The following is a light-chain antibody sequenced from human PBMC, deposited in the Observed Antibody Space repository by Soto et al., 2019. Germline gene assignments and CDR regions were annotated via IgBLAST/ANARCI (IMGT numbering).Light chain of an antibody. V-gene: IGLV2-23*01. Sequence: QSVLTQPASVSGSPGQSITISCTGTSSDVGSYNLVSWYQQHPGKATKLMIYEGSKRPSGVSNRFSGSKSGNTASLTISGLQAEDEADYYCCSYAGSSIFDVFGTGTKVTVL. CDR3: CSYAGSSIFDV. CDR2: EGS. J-gene: IGLJ1*01. CDR1: SSDVGSYNL.